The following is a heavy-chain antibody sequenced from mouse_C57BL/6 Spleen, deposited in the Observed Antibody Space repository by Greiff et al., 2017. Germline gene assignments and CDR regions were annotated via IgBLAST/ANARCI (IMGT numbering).Heavy chain of an antibody. Sequence: QVQLQQPGAELVKPGASVKMSCKASGYTFTSYWITWVKQRPGQGLEWIGEIYPGSGSTNYNEKFKSKATLTVDTSSSTAYMQLSSLTSEDSAVYYCARGDYGYDDYFDCWGQGTTLTVSS. CDR2: IYPGSGST. CDR1: GYTFTSYW. J-gene: IGHJ2*01. D-gene: IGHD2-2*01. CDR3: ARGDYGYDDYFDC. V-gene: IGHV1-55*01.